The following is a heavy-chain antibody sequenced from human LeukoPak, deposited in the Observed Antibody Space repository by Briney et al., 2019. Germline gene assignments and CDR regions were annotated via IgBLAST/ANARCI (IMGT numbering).Heavy chain of an antibody. V-gene: IGHV4-30-2*01. Sequence: SQTLSLTCTVSGGSISSGGYYWSWIRQPPGKGLEWIGYIYHSGSTYYNPSLKSRVTISVDTSKNQFSLKLSSVTAADTAVYYCARAGYCSSTSCYKFDPWGQGTLVTVSS. D-gene: IGHD2-2*02. CDR2: IYHSGST. CDR3: ARAGYCSSTSCYKFDP. J-gene: IGHJ5*02. CDR1: GGSISSGGYY.